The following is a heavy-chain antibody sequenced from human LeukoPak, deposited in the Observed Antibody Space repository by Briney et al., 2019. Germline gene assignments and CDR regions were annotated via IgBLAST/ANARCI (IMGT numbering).Heavy chain of an antibody. D-gene: IGHD5-24*01. J-gene: IGHJ6*02. Sequence: SETLSLTCTVSGGSITGYYWTWIRQPAGKGLEWIGRIYSGGSTNYNPPLKSRVTMSVDTSKNQFSLKLSSVTAADTAVYYCASGRDADSARGYYDMDVWGQGTTVTVSS. CDR3: ASGRDADSARGYYDMDV. V-gene: IGHV4-4*07. CDR1: GGSITGYY. CDR2: IYSGGST.